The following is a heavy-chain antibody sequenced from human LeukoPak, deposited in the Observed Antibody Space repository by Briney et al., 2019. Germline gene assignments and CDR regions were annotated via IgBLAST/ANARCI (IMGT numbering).Heavy chain of an antibody. CDR3: TRDPPVSLDYYYYCMDV. J-gene: IGHJ6*03. D-gene: IGHD4-11*01. Sequence: EASVKVSCKASGYTFTGYGISWVRQAPGQGLEWMGWISAYNGNTNYPQKVQGRVTMTIDTSTSTAYMELRSLRSDDTAVYYCTRDPPVSLDYYYYCMDVWGEGTTVTVSS. CDR1: GYTFTGYG. CDR2: ISAYNGNT. V-gene: IGHV1-18*01.